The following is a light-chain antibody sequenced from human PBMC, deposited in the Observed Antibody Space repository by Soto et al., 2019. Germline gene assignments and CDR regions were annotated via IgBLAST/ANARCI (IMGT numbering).Light chain of an antibody. CDR2: GAS. J-gene: IGKJ1*01. CDR1: QSVSSY. CDR3: QQYEAVVT. Sequence: PGARATLSCRASQSVSSYLAWYQQKPGQAPRLLIYGASTRATGIPARFSGSGSGTEFTLTISSLQSEDFAVYYCQQYEAVVTFGQGTKVDIK. V-gene: IGKV3-15*01.